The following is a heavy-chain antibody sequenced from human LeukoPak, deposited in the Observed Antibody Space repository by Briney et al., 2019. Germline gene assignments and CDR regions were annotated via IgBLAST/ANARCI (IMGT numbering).Heavy chain of an antibody. V-gene: IGHV1-69*13. CDR3: ARSRSDCDSHYYYGMDV. J-gene: IGHJ6*02. CDR1: GYTFTGYY. Sequence: SVKVSCKASGYTFTGYYMHWVRQAPGQGLEWMGGTIPIFNTANYAQKFQGRVTITADESTSTAYMELRSLRSEDTAVYYCARSRSDCDSHYYYGMDVWGQGTTVTVSS. CDR2: TIPIFNTA. D-gene: IGHD2-21*02.